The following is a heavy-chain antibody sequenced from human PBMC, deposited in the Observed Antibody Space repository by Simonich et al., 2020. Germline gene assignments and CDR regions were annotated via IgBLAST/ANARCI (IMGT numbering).Heavy chain of an antibody. CDR3: ASGWDWGFSHMSDY. J-gene: IGHJ4*02. V-gene: IGHV1-2*06. Sequence: QVQLVQSGAEVKKPGASVKVSCKASGYTFTGYYMHWVRQAPGQGLGWRGRTNPNSGCTNYAQKCQGRVTMTRDTSISTAYMELSRLRSDDTAVYYCASGWDWGFSHMSDYWGQGTLVTVSS. CDR1: GYTFTGYY. CDR2: TNPNSGCT. D-gene: IGHD7-27*01.